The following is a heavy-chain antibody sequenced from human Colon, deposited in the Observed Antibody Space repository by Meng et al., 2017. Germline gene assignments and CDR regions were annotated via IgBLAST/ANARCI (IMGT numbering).Heavy chain of an antibody. CDR1: GDSISSDYYH. D-gene: IGHD3-10*01. J-gene: IGHJ4*02. CDR3: ARDPGSWIRGYFDY. V-gene: IGHV4-31*03. Sequence: VPLQESGPGLLKPSQTLSLTCTVSGDSISSDYYHWTWIRQHPGKGLEWIGYIYNSENTYYNPSLKSRVTISVDTSKNQFSLKLSSVTAADTAVYYCARDPGSWIRGYFDYWGQGTLVTVSS. CDR2: IYNSENT.